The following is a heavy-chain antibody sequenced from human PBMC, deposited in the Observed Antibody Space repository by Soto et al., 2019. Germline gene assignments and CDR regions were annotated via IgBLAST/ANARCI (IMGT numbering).Heavy chain of an antibody. CDR2: IYYSGST. Sequence: SETLSLTGSVSGGSISSGGYYLSWIRQHPGKGLEWIGYIYYSGSTYYNPSLKSRVTISVDTSKNQFSLKLSSVTAADTAVYYCARGRLLWFGESGVDYWGQGTLVTVSS. CDR3: ARGRLLWFGESGVDY. CDR1: GGSISSGGYY. V-gene: IGHV4-31*03. D-gene: IGHD3-10*01. J-gene: IGHJ4*02.